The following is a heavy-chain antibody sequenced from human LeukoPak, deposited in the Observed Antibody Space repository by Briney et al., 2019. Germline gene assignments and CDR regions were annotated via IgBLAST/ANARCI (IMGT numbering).Heavy chain of an antibody. D-gene: IGHD3-22*01. J-gene: IGHJ6*02. CDR2: ISGSGGST. V-gene: IGHV3-23*01. Sequence: GGSLRLSCAASGFTFSSYAMSWVRQAPGKGLEWVSAISGSGGSTYYADSVKGRFTISRDNSKNTLYLQMTSLRAEDTAVYYCARSPRSRGRPRYYYGMDVWGQGTTVTGSS. CDR1: GFTFSSYA. CDR3: ARSPRSRGRPRYYYGMDV.